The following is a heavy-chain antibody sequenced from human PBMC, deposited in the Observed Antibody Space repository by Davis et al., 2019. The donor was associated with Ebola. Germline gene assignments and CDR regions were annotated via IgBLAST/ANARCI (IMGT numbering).Heavy chain of an antibody. J-gene: IGHJ5*02. CDR3: ASSGVRFLEWLFQNWFDP. CDR1: GGSISSSSYY. CDR2: IYYSGST. D-gene: IGHD3-3*01. V-gene: IGHV4-39*01. Sequence: GSLRLSCTVSGGSISSSSYYWGWIRQPPGKGLEWIGSIYYSGSTYYNPSLKSRVTISVDTSKNQFSLKLSSVTAADTAVYYCASSGVRFLEWLFQNWFDPWGQGTLVTVSS.